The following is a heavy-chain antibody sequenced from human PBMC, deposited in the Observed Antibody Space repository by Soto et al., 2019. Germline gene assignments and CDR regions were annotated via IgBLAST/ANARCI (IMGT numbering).Heavy chain of an antibody. CDR1: GDTFNFYS. J-gene: IGHJ4*02. V-gene: IGHV1-69*04. CDR2: VTPILSMS. CDR3: ATSYGSGYRAFDF. Sequence: QVQLVQSGAEVKRPGSSVKVSCKASGDTFNFYSINWVRQAPGLGLEWMGRVTPILSMSNYAQRFQGRVTMTADKSTSSAYMEPSGLRSEDTAIYYCATSYGSGYRAFDFWGQGALVTVSS. D-gene: IGHD3-10*01.